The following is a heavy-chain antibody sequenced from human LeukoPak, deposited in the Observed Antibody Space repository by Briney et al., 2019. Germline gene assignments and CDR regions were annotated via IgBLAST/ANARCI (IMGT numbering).Heavy chain of an antibody. Sequence: SVKVSCKASGGTFSSYAISWVRQAPGQGLEWMGGVIPIFGTANYAQKFQGRVTITADESTSTAYMELSSLRSEDTAVYYCARDLWESGSYYEEWSYWGQGTLVTVSS. V-gene: IGHV1-69*13. J-gene: IGHJ4*02. CDR1: GGTFSSYA. D-gene: IGHD1-26*01. CDR3: ARDLWESGSYYEEWSY. CDR2: VIPIFGTA.